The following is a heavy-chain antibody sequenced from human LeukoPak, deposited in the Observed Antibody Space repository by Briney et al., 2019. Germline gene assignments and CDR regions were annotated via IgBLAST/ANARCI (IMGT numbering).Heavy chain of an antibody. Sequence: GGSLRLSCAASGFTFSNYGMHWVRQAPGKGPEWVAVIWYDGRNKYFADSVKGRLTISRDNTKNTLYLQMNSLRAEDTAVYYCARVEVVGATGAFDIWGQGTMVTVSS. CDR2: IWYDGRNK. V-gene: IGHV3-33*01. J-gene: IGHJ3*02. D-gene: IGHD1-26*01. CDR3: ARVEVVGATGAFDI. CDR1: GFTFSNYG.